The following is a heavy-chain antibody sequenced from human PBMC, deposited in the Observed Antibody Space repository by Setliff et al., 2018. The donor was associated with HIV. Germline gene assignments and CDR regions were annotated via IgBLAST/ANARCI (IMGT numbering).Heavy chain of an antibody. D-gene: IGHD3-10*01. V-gene: IGHV4-59*01. CDR2: IYYTGST. CDR3: ARVRGRYYYHYAMDV. J-gene: IGHJ6*02. CDR1: GGSISTYF. Sequence: SETLSLTCTVSGGSISTYFWSWVRQTPGKGLEWIGYIYYTGSTSYNPSFRSRVTISVDTSKNQFSLMLDSVTAADTAVYYCARVRGRYYYHYAMDVWGQGTTVTVSS.